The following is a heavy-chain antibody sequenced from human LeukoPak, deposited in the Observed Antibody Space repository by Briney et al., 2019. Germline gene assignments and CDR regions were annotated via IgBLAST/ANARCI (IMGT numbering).Heavy chain of an antibody. V-gene: IGHV1-69*05. J-gene: IGHJ4*02. CDR2: IIPIFGTA. CDR3: ARDLSYYDSSGYFY. CDR1: GGTFSSYA. D-gene: IGHD3-22*01. Sequence: SVKVSCKASGGTFSSYAISRVRQAPGQGLEWMGRIIPIFGTANYAQKFQGRFTITTDESTSTAYMELSSLRSEDTAVYYCARDLSYYDSSGYFYWGQGTLVTVSS.